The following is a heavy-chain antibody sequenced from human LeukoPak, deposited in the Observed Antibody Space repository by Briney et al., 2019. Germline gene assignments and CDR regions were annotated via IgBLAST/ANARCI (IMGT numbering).Heavy chain of an antibody. CDR2: FDPEDGET. Sequence: ASVKVSCKVSGYTLTELSMHWVRQAPGKGLEWMGGFDPEDGETIYAQKFQGRVTMTEDTSTDTAYMELSSLRSEDTAVYYCATSPPSYDFWSGTFDPWGQGTLVTVSS. CDR3: ATSPPSYDFWSGTFDP. V-gene: IGHV1-24*01. D-gene: IGHD3-3*01. J-gene: IGHJ5*02. CDR1: GYTLTELS.